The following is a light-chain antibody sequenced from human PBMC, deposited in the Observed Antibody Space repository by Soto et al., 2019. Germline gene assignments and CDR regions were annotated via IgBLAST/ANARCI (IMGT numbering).Light chain of an antibody. CDR3: CAYGGSSIYWV. V-gene: IGLV2-23*01. J-gene: IGLJ3*02. Sequence: QPASVSGSPGQSITISCTGTSSDVGSYNLVSWYQQYPGEAPKLLIYEGTKRPSGVSDRFSGSNSGNTASLTISGLQAEDEADYYCCAYGGSSIYWVFGEGTKLTVL. CDR1: SSDVGSYNL. CDR2: EGT.